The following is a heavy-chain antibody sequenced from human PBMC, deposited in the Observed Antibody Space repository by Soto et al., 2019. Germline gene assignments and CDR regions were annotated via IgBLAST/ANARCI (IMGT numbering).Heavy chain of an antibody. CDR3: ARGSGYYGSVRYYYYGMDV. D-gene: IGHD3-10*01. CDR1: GTIVDHY. J-gene: IGHJ6*02. CDR2: INHSGST. Sequence: GTIVDHYGRRIRQPPRKGLEWIGEINHSGSTNYNPSLKSRVTISVDTSKNQFSLKLSSVTAADTAVYYCARGSGYYGSVRYYYYGMDVWGQGTTVTVSS. V-gene: IGHV4-34*01.